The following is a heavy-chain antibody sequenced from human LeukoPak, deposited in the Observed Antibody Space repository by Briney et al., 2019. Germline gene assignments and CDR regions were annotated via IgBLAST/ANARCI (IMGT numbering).Heavy chain of an antibody. CDR1: GGSISSYY. CDR3: ARDLYYYGSGSYFDY. V-gene: IGHV4-4*07. Sequence: SETLSLTCTVSGGSISSYYWSWIRQPAGKGLEWLGRIYTSGSTNYNPSLKSRVTMSVDTSKNQFSLKLSSVTAADTAVYYCARDLYYYGSGSYFDYWGQGTLVTVSS. D-gene: IGHD3-10*01. CDR2: IYTSGST. J-gene: IGHJ4*02.